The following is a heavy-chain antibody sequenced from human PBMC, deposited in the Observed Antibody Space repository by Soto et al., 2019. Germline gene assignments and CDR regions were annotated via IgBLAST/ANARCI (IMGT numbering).Heavy chain of an antibody. Sequence: GALRLSCTASGFTFGDYAMSWFRQAPGKGLEWVGFIRSKAYGGTTEYAASVKGRFTISRDDSKSIAYLQMNSLRTEDTAVYYCTRAFDIAARPRPADYWGQGTLVTVSS. J-gene: IGHJ4*02. D-gene: IGHD6-6*01. V-gene: IGHV3-49*03. CDR1: GFTFGDYA. CDR2: IRSKAYGGTT. CDR3: TRAFDIAARPRPADY.